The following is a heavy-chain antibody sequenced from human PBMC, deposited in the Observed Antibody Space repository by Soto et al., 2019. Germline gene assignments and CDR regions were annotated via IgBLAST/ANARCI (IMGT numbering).Heavy chain of an antibody. J-gene: IGHJ5*02. CDR1: GFTFSSYA. CDR3: AKWGVVVAATGNWFDP. Sequence: GGSLRLSCAASGFTFSSYAMSWVRQAPGKGLEWVSAISGSGGSTYYADSVKGRFTISRDNSKNTLYLQMNSLRAEDTAVYYLAKWGVVVAATGNWFDPWGQGTLVTVSS. CDR2: ISGSGGST. V-gene: IGHV3-23*01. D-gene: IGHD2-15*01.